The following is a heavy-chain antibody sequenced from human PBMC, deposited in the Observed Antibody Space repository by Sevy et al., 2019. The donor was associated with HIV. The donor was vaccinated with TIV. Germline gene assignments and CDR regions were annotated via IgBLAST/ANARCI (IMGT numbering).Heavy chain of an antibody. D-gene: IGHD2-2*01. CDR1: GGSISSYY. CDR3: ARSTGYCSSTSCPYYYYYGMDV. CDR2: IYTSGST. J-gene: IGHJ6*02. Sequence: SETLSLTCTVSGGSISSYYWSWIRQPAGKGLEWIGRIYTSGSTNYNPSLKSRVTMSVDTSKNQFSLKLSSVTAAGTAVYYCARSTGYCSSTSCPYYYYYGMDVWGQGTTVTVSS. V-gene: IGHV4-4*07.